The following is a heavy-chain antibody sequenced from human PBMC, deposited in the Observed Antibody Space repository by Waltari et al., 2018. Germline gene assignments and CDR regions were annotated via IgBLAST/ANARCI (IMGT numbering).Heavy chain of an antibody. Sequence: QVQLQESGPGLVKPSETLSLTCTVSGGSINSYYWSWIRQPAGKGLGWIGRFITSGSTNYNPARKSRVTRSVDTSKKQFSLKLSSVTAADTAIYYCARETYGIDGWGQGTTVTVSS. J-gene: IGHJ6*02. CDR1: GGSINSYY. V-gene: IGHV4-4*07. CDR3: ARETYGIDG. CDR2: FITSGST.